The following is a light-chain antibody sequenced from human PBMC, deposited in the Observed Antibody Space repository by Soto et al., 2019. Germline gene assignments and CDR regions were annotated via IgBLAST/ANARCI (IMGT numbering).Light chain of an antibody. CDR1: SSNIGGNS. CDR3: GSWDSSLSAYV. CDR2: DDD. V-gene: IGLV1-51*01. Sequence: QSVLTQPPSVSAAPGQRVTISCSGSSSNIGGNSVFWYQQLPGTAPKLLIYDDDKRPSGIPDRFSGSKSGTSATLGITGFQTGDEADHYCGSWDSSLSAYVXGTGTNVTVL. J-gene: IGLJ1*01.